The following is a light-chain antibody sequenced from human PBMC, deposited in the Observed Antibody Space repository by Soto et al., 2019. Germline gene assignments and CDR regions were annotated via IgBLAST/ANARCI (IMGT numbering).Light chain of an antibody. Sequence: VLTQSPAARSLSLGDGASLSSRASQRVASSYLAWYQQSPGQPPRLVMYAASTRATGIPDRFWGGGSGTAFTLTIAKLEPEDFAVHYCQQYGGMPLTFGGGTNVDTK. V-gene: IGKV3-20*01. J-gene: IGKJ4*01. CDR2: AAS. CDR3: QQYGGMPLT. CDR1: QRVASSY.